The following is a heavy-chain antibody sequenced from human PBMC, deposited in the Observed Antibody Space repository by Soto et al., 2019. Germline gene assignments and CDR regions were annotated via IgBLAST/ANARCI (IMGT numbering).Heavy chain of an antibody. CDR1: GFTFSSYE. CDR2: ISSSGSTI. CDR3: ARDPTNGWGYYYYGMDV. J-gene: IGHJ6*02. Sequence: QPGGSPRLSCAASGFTFSSYEMNWVRQAPGKGLEWVSYISSSGSTIYYADSVKGRFTISRDNAKNSLYLQMNSLRAEDTAVYYCARDPTNGWGYYYYGMDVWGQGTTVTVSS. V-gene: IGHV3-48*03. D-gene: IGHD2-8*01.